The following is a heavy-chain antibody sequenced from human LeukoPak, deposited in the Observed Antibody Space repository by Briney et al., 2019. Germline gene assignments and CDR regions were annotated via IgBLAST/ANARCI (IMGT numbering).Heavy chain of an antibody. Sequence: GGSLRLSCAATGFTFSSYGMHWVRQAPGKGLEWVAFIRYDGSNKYYADSVKGRFTISRDNSKNTLYLQMNSLRAEDTAVYYCAKDRVHQIYYYDSSPYYYYYMDVWGKGTTVTVSS. CDR2: IRYDGSNK. V-gene: IGHV3-30*02. J-gene: IGHJ6*03. CDR1: GFTFSSYG. CDR3: AKDRVHQIYYYDSSPYYYYYMDV. D-gene: IGHD3-22*01.